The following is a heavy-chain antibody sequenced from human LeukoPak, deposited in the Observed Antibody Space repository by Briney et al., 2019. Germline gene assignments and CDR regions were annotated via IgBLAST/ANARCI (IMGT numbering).Heavy chain of an antibody. D-gene: IGHD2-15*01. CDR1: VFPFSSYA. J-gene: IGHJ6*02. V-gene: IGHV3-64D*09. CDR2: ISDSGGST. Sequence: GGSLRLSCSAPVFPFSSYAMHWVRQAPGKGLEYVSAISDSGGSTYYADSVKGRFTISRDNSKNTLYLQMSSLRAEDTAVYFCVRGYSFGPYGMDVWGQGTTVTVSS. CDR3: VRGYSFGPYGMDV.